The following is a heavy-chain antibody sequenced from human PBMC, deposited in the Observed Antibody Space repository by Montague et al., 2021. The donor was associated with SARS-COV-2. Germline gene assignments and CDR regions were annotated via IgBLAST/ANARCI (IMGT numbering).Heavy chain of an antibody. Sequence: SETLSLTCAVYGGSFSGYYWSWIRQPPGKGLEWIGEINHSGSTNXNPSLKSRVTTPVGTSKNQFSLKLSSVTAADTAVYYCARGRTVTTFYYYYYYGMDVWGQGTTVTVSS. D-gene: IGHD4-17*01. CDR1: GGSFSGYY. J-gene: IGHJ6*02. CDR2: INHSGST. CDR3: ARGRTVTTFYYYYYYGMDV. V-gene: IGHV4-34*01.